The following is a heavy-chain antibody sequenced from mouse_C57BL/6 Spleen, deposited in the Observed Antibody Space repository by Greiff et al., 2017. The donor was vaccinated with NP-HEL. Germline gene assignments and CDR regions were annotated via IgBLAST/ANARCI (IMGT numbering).Heavy chain of an antibody. CDR1: GYTFTSYW. Sequence: ESGTELVKPGASVKLSCKASGYTFTSYWMHWVKQRPGQGLEWIGNINPSNGGTNYNEKFKSKATLTVDKSSSTAYMQLSSLTSEDSAVYYCAKPYGNYEDYFDYWGQGTTLTVSS. CDR3: AKPYGNYEDYFDY. CDR2: INPSNGGT. V-gene: IGHV1-53*01. D-gene: IGHD2-1*01. J-gene: IGHJ2*01.